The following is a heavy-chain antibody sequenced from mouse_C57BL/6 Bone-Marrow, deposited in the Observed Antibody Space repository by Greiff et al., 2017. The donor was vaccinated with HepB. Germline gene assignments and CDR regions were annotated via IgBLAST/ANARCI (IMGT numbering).Heavy chain of an antibody. CDR3: ARDALSLYGSSYYWYFDV. CDR2: SRNKANDYTT. Sequence: EVMLVESGGGLVQSGRSLRLSCATSGFTFSDFYMEWVRQAPGKGLEWIAASRNKANDYTTEYSASVKGRFTVSRDTSQSTLYLQMNALRAEDTAIYYCARDALSLYGSSYYWYFDVWGTGTTVTVSS. J-gene: IGHJ1*03. CDR1: GFTFSDFY. V-gene: IGHV7-1*01. D-gene: IGHD1-1*01.